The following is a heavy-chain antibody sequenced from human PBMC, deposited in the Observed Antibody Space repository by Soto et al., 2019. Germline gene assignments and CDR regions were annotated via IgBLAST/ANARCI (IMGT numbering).Heavy chain of an antibody. J-gene: IGHJ4*02. CDR1: GYAFTTYG. D-gene: IGHD1-1*01. CDR2: ISAHNGNT. V-gene: IGHV1-18*01. CDR3: ARGRYVVY. Sequence: QVHLVRSGAEVKKPGASVKVSCKGSGYAFTTYGITWVRQAPGQGLEWIGWISAHNGNTNYSQKLQGRVTVTRDTSTSTAYMELRTLKSDYTAVYYCARGRYVVYSGQGARVTVSS.